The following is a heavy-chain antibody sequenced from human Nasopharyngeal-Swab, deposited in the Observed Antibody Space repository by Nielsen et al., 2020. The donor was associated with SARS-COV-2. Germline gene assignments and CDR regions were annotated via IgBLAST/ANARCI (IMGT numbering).Heavy chain of an antibody. D-gene: IGHD6-19*01. Sequence: GESLKISCAASGFTVSSNYMSWVRQAPGKGLEWVSLIYGGGSTSYADSVKGRFTISRDNSKNTLYLHMNSLRADDTAVYYCARGNSGWSLNYYYYGMDVWGQGTTVTVSS. CDR1: GFTVSSNY. J-gene: IGHJ6*02. CDR2: IYGGGST. V-gene: IGHV3-53*01. CDR3: ARGNSGWSLNYYYYGMDV.